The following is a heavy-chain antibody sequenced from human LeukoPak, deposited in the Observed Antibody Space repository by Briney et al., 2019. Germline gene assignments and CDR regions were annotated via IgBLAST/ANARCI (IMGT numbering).Heavy chain of an antibody. CDR3: AREGHTYGSDY. CDR2: VSQSGSTI. CDR1: GFTFSDYY. D-gene: IGHD5-24*01. J-gene: IGHJ4*02. V-gene: IGHV3-11*01. Sequence: GGSLRLSCTGSGFTFSDYYTSWIRQGPGKGLEWISYVSQSGSTIYYADSVKGRFSISRDNGKNSLYLQLNSLRVEDTGIYYCAREGHTYGSDYWGQGTLVTVSS.